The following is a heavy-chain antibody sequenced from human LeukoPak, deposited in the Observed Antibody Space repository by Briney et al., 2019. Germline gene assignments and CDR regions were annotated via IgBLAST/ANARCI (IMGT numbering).Heavy chain of an antibody. V-gene: IGHV3-23*01. Sequence: KTGGSLRLSCAASGFTFSSYAMNWVRQAPGKGLEWVSGISGSGAGTYYADSVKGRFTISRDNSKNTLYLQMNSLRAEDTAVYYCAKMVREFYTISYYFDYWGQGTLVTVSS. CDR3: AKMVREFYTISYYFDY. CDR1: GFTFSSYA. J-gene: IGHJ4*02. CDR2: ISGSGAGT. D-gene: IGHD2-8*01.